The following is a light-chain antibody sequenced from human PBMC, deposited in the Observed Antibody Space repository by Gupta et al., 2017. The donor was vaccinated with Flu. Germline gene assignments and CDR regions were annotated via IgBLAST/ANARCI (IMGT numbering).Light chain of an antibody. V-gene: IGLV1-51*01. CDR2: DNN. Sequence: QKVTISCSGSSSNIGNNYASWYQQLPGTAPKLLIYDNNKRPSGIPDRFSGSKSGTSATLDITGLQTGDEADYYCGTGDSSLSGVVFGGGTKLTVL. CDR1: SSNIGNNY. J-gene: IGLJ2*01. CDR3: GTGDSSLSGVV.